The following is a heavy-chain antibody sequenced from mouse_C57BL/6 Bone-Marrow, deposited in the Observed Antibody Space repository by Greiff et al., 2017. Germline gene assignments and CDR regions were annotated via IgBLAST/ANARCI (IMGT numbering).Heavy chain of an antibody. Sequence: QVQLQQSGAELVRPGASVKMSCKASGYTFTSYTMHWVKQRPGQGLEWIGYINPSSGYTKYNQKFKDKATLTADKSSSTAYVQLSSLTSEDSAVYYCARCYYYKGYAMDYWGQGTSVTVSS. D-gene: IGHD1-1*01. CDR1: GYTFTSYT. V-gene: IGHV1-4*01. CDR2: INPSSGYT. J-gene: IGHJ4*01. CDR3: ARCYYYKGYAMDY.